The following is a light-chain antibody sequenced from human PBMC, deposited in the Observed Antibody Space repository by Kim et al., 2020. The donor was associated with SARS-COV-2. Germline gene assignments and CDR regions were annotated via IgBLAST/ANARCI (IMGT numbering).Light chain of an antibody. CDR3: KQYDNWPPWA. J-gene: IGKJ1*01. CDR1: QSVSGN. CDR2: GAS. Sequence: DIVMTQSPATLSVSPGEGATLSCRASQSVSGNLAWYQQKPGQAPRLLIYGASTRATGIPARFSGSGSGTEFTLTISSLQSEDFAVYYCKQYDNWPPWAFGKGTKVDIK. V-gene: IGKV3-15*01.